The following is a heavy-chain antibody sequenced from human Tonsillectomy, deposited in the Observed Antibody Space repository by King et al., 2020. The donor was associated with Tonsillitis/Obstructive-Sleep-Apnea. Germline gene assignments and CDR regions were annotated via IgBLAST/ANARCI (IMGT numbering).Heavy chain of an antibody. CDR2: IIPIFGRA. D-gene: IGHD3-3*01. CDR3: AKLISPYGFWSDAVFDP. J-gene: IGHJ5*02. V-gene: IGHV1-69*12. CDR1: GGTFSSYA. Sequence: QLVQSGAEVKKPGSSVKVSCKASGGTFSSYAISWVRQAPGQGLEWMGGIIPIFGRANYAQKFQGRVTMTADESTSTAYMELSSLRSEDTAVYYLAKLISPYGFWSDAVFDPWGQGTLVTVSS.